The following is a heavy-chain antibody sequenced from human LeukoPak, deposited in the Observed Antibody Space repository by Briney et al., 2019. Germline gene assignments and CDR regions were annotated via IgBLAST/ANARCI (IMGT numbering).Heavy chain of an antibody. CDR1: GGSISSSSYF. CDR3: ASPRGFSYGYFDY. D-gene: IGHD5-18*01. CDR2: ISYSGST. Sequence: KPSETLSLTCTVSGGSISSSSYFWGWIRQPPGKGLEWIGTISYSGSTYYNPSLKSRVTISADTSKNQFSLTLGSVSATDTAVYYCASPRGFSYGYFDYWGQGTLVTVSS. J-gene: IGHJ4*02. V-gene: IGHV4-39*01.